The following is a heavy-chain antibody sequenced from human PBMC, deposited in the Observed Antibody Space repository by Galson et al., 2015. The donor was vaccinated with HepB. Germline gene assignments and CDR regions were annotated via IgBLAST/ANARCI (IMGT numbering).Heavy chain of an antibody. CDR2: IGVKDGSI. CDR1: GFTFSSYA. CDR3: AKGRPERPPEHRGYDLPDY. D-gene: IGHD5-12*01. J-gene: IGHJ4*02. Sequence: SLRLSCAASGFTFSSYAMNWVRQAPGKGLEWVSGIGVKDGSIYYANSVKGRFTISRDNSKNTLYLQVNSLRVEDTAIYYCAKGRPERPPEHRGYDLPDYWGQGTLVTVSS. V-gene: IGHV3-23*01.